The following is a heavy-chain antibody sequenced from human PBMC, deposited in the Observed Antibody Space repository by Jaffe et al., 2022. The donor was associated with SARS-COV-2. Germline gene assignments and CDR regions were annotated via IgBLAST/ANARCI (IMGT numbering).Heavy chain of an antibody. CDR3: ARGRGRYTSPSYYFDY. CDR2: INHTGST. D-gene: IGHD6-19*01. J-gene: IGHJ4*02. Sequence: QVQLQQWGAGLLKPSETLSLTCDVYGGSFSGYYWSWIRQPPGKGLEWIGEINHTGSTNYSPSLKSRVTISVDTSKNQSSLRLRSVTAADTAVYYCARGRGRYTSPSYYFDYWGQGTLVTVSS. V-gene: IGHV4-34*01. CDR1: GGSFSGYY.